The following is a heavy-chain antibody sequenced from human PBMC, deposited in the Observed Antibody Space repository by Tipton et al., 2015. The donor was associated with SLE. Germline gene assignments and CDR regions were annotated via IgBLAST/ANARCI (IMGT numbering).Heavy chain of an antibody. CDR3: ARGVGADY. J-gene: IGHJ4*02. Sequence: GLVKPSETLSLTCTVSGGSISSYYWSWIRQPPGKGLEWIGYIYYSGSTNYNPSLKSRVTISVDTSKNQFSLKLSSVTAADTAMYYCARGVGADYWGQGTLVTVSS. V-gene: IGHV4-59*01. CDR1: GGSISSYY. D-gene: IGHD1-26*01. CDR2: IYYSGST.